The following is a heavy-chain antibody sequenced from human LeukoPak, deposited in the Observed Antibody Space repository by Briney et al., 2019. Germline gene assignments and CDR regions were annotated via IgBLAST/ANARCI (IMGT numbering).Heavy chain of an antibody. Sequence: GGSLRLSCAASGFTFSSYAMSWVRQAPGKGLEWVSRVDVHGQGTAYADSVKGRFTISRDNAKNTLSLQMNSLSAEDTAVYYCARSNYDSTTFYYHLDLWGQGTLVTVSS. CDR3: ARSNYDSTTFYYHLDL. J-gene: IGHJ5*02. V-gene: IGHV3-74*01. D-gene: IGHD2/OR15-2a*01. CDR2: VDVHGQGT. CDR1: GFTFSSYA.